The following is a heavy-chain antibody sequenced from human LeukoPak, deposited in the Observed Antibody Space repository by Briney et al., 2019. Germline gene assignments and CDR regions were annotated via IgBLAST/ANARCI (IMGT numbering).Heavy chain of an antibody. Sequence: SETLSLTCTVSGGSISSYYWSWIRQPPGKGLEWIGYIYYSGSTNYNPSLKSRVTISVDTSKNQLSLKLSSVTAADTAVYYCARGVASSYHYYGMDVWGQGTTVTVSS. CDR2: IYYSGST. V-gene: IGHV4-59*01. J-gene: IGHJ6*02. CDR3: ARGVASSYHYYGMDV. D-gene: IGHD2-15*01. CDR1: GGSISSYY.